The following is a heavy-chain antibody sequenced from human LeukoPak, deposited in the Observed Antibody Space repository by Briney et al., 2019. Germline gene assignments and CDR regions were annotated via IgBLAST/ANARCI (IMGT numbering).Heavy chain of an antibody. D-gene: IGHD6-13*01. Sequence: GESLRLSCAASGFTLSAYFMSWVRQAPGKGLEWVSAISGGGISTYYADSVKGRFTISRDNSKNTLYLQMNSLRAEDTAVYYCAKNGRSSMAAAGDFWGQGTLVTVSS. CDR2: ISGGGIST. J-gene: IGHJ4*02. V-gene: IGHV3-23*01. CDR3: AKNGRSSMAAAGDF. CDR1: GFTLSAYF.